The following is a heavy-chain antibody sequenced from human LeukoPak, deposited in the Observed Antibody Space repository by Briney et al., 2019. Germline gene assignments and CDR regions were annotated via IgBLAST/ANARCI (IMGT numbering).Heavy chain of an antibody. Sequence: PGGSLRLSCVASGFTFSNAWMSWVRQAPGKGLEWVGRFKSKTDGGTTDYAAPLKGRFTISGDDSKNTLYLQMNSLKTEDTAVYYCIMTCHWGQGTLVTVSS. CDR1: GFTFSNAW. V-gene: IGHV3-15*01. CDR2: FKSKTDGGTT. J-gene: IGHJ1*01. CDR3: IMTCH.